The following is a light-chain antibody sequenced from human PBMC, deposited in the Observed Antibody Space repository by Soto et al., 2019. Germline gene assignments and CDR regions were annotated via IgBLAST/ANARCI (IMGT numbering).Light chain of an antibody. V-gene: IGLV2-23*02. CDR1: SSYVGTYNL. CDR2: EVT. CDR3: CSYAGSSSSI. J-gene: IGLJ1*01. Sequence: QSALTQPASVSGSPGQSITISCSGASSYVGTYNLVSWYQQYPGKAPRLMTYEVTKRPSGVSNRFSGSKSGNTASLTISGLQPEDEADYYCCSYAGSSSSIFGTGTKVTVL.